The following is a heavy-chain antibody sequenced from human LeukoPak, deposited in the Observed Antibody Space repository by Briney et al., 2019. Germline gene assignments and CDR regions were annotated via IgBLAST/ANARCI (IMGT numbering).Heavy chain of an antibody. CDR3: ARTYYYGSDPFDP. Sequence: ASVKVSCKASGYTFTGYYMHWVRQAPGQGLEWMGWINPNSGGTNYAQKFQGRVTMTRDTSISTAYMELSRLRSDDTAVYYRARTYYYGSDPFDPWGQGTLVTVSS. J-gene: IGHJ5*02. V-gene: IGHV1-2*02. CDR2: INPNSGGT. CDR1: GYTFTGYY. D-gene: IGHD3-10*01.